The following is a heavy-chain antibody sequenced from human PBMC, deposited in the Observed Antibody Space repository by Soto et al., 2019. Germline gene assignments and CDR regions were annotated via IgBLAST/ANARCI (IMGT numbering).Heavy chain of an antibody. CDR2: IIPIFGTT. V-gene: IGHV1-69*13. CDR1: GGTFGSDA. D-gene: IGHD3-22*01. Sequence: VKVSCKASGGTFGSDAITWVRQAPGQGLEWVGRIIPIFGTTNYAQNLQGRVTISADKSTLTSYMELHSLTSDDTALYYCARDRTDSGYYTNWLDPWGQGTQVTVSS. J-gene: IGHJ5*02. CDR3: ARDRTDSGYYTNWLDP.